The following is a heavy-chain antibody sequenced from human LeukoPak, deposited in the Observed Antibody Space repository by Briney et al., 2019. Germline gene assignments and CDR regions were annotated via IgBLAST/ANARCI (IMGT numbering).Heavy chain of an antibody. CDR2: IYYSGST. CDR3: ARGSEWLVGFYDY. D-gene: IGHD6-19*01. V-gene: IGHV4-59*01. CDR1: GGSISSYY. J-gene: IGHJ4*02. Sequence: SETLSLTCTVSGGSISSYYWSWIRQPPGKGLEWIGYIYYSGSTNYNPSLKSRVTISVDTSKNQFSLKLSPVAAADTAVYYCARGSEWLVGFYDYWGQGTLVTVSS.